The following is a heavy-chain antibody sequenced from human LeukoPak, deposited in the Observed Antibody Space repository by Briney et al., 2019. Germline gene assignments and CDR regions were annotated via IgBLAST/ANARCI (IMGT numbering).Heavy chain of an antibody. CDR1: GFTFDDYT. CDR3: AKDVVPAAISNGMDV. Sequence: GGSLRLSCVASGFTFDDYTMHWVRQAPGKGLEWVSLISWDGGSTYYADSVKGRFTISRDNSKNSLYLQMNSLRTEDTALYYRAKDVVPAAISNGMDVWGQGTTVTVSS. CDR2: ISWDGGST. V-gene: IGHV3-43*01. J-gene: IGHJ6*02. D-gene: IGHD2-2*01.